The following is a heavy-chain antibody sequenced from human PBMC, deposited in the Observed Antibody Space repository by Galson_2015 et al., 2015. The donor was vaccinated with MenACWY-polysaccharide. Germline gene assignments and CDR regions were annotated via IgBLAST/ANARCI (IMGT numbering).Heavy chain of an antibody. Sequence: ETLSLTCTVSGGSISSNFWSWIRQPPGKGLEWIGYAHYSGSTNYSPSLKSRVTMSVDTSKNQFSLNLSSVTAADTAVYYCTRDKNNYGDPWGQGTPVTVSS. D-gene: IGHD4-11*01. J-gene: IGHJ5*02. CDR1: GGSISSNF. CDR2: AHYSGST. CDR3: TRDKNNYGDP. V-gene: IGHV4-59*01.